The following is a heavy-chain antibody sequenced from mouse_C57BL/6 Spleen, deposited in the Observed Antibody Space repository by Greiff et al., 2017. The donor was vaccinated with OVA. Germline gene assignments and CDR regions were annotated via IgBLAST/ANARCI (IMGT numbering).Heavy chain of an antibody. V-gene: IGHV1-50*01. Sequence: VQLQQPGAELVKPGASVKLSCKASGYTFTSYWMQWVKQRPGQGLEWIGEIDPSDSYTNYNQKFKGKATLTVDTSSSTAYMQLSSLTSEDSAVYYGARPTVVARGFAYWGQGTLVTVSA. CDR1: GYTFTSYW. D-gene: IGHD1-1*01. CDR3: ARPTVVARGFAY. J-gene: IGHJ3*01. CDR2: IDPSDSYT.